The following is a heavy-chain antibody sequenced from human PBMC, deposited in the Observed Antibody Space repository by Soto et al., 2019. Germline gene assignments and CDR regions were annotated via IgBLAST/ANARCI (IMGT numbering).Heavy chain of an antibody. CDR3: AAMVRGVIINYGMDV. J-gene: IGHJ6*02. D-gene: IGHD3-10*01. Sequence: GASVKVSCKASGFTFTSSAVQWVRQARGQRLEWIGWIVVGSGNTNYAQKFQERVTITRDMSTSTAYMELSSLRSEDTAVYYCAAMVRGVIINYGMDVSGQGTTVTVSS. V-gene: IGHV1-58*01. CDR2: IVVGSGNT. CDR1: GFTFTSSA.